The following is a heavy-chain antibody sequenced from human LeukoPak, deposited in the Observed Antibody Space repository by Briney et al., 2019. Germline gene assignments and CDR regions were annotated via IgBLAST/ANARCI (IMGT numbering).Heavy chain of an antibody. CDR2: IYYSGST. CDR3: ARGPRPYGDHYMEV. D-gene: IGHD4-17*01. CDR1: GGSISTYY. Sequence: PSETLSLTCTVSGGSISTYYWSWIRQPPGKGLEWIGYIYYSGSTNYNPSLKSRLTISVDTSKNQFSLKLSSVTTADTAVYYCARGPRPYGDHYMEVWGKGTTVTVSS. V-gene: IGHV4-59*01. J-gene: IGHJ6*03.